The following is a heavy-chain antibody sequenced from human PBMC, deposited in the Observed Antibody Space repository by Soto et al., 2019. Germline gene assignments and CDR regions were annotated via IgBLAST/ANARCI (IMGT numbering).Heavy chain of an antibody. Sequence: EVQLLESGGGLVQPGGSLRLSCAASGFTFSSYAMNWVRQAPGKGLEWVSSISGSGGSTYYADSVKGRVTISRDNSENTLYLQMNSLRAEDTAVYFCAKGVYYDVLPGYYTYHMDVWGKGTTVTVSS. D-gene: IGHD3-9*01. CDR2: ISGSGGST. CDR1: GFTFSSYA. V-gene: IGHV3-23*01. J-gene: IGHJ6*03. CDR3: AKGVYYDVLPGYYTYHMDV.